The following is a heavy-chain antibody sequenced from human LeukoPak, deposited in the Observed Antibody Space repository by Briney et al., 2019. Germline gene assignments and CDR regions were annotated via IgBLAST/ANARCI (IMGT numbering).Heavy chain of an antibody. CDR1: GGAFSSYA. D-gene: IGHD3-22*01. CDR2: IIPIFGTA. V-gene: IGHV1-69*06. Sequence: GASVKVSCKASGGAFSSYAISWVRQAPGQGLEWMGGIIPIFGTANYAQKFQGRVTITADKSTSTAYMELSSLRSEDTAVYYCASSGYYHGHDAFDIWGQGTMVTVSS. CDR3: ASSGYYHGHDAFDI. J-gene: IGHJ3*02.